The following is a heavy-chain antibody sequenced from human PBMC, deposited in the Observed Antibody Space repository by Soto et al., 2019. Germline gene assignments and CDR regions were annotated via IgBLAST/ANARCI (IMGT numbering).Heavy chain of an antibody. Sequence: EVQLVDSGGGLVQPGGSLRLSCAASGFTFSTFEMNWVRQAPGKGLEWVSKIGSSGSTIWYADSVKGRFTISRDNAKNSLYLQMNSLRGDDTAVYYCARATYTSSYHFDSWGQGTLVTVSS. V-gene: IGHV3-48*03. J-gene: IGHJ4*02. D-gene: IGHD6-6*01. CDR2: IGSSGSTI. CDR1: GFTFSTFE. CDR3: ARATYTSSYHFDS.